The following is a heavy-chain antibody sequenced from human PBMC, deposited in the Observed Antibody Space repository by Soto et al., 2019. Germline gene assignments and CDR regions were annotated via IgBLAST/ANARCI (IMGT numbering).Heavy chain of an antibody. CDR3: ARGLVRDYHDNRGYFHLDY. V-gene: IGHV3-53*01. D-gene: IGHD3-22*01. CDR2: LYRDGRA. J-gene: IGHJ4*02. CDR1: GFSVSSNY. Sequence: HPGGSLRLSCAASGFSVSSNYLMWVRQAPGKGLKWVSALYRDGRADYADSVKGRFTISTDNSKNSAYLQMNTLRADDTAVYYCARGLVRDYHDNRGYFHLDYWGQGTLVTVSS.